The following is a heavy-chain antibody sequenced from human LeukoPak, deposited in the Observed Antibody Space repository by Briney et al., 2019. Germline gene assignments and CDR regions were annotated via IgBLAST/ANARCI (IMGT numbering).Heavy chain of an antibody. CDR3: ARDASSSSPYYYFMDV. V-gene: IGHV3-11*04. J-gene: IGHJ6*03. CDR1: GFTFSDYY. CDR2: ISSSGSTI. Sequence: GGSLRLSCAASGFTFSDYYMSWIRQAPGKGLEWVSYISSSGSTIYYADSVKGRFTISRDNAKNSLYLQMNSLRAEDTAVYYCARDASSSSPYYYFMDVWGKGTTVTVSS. D-gene: IGHD6-6*01.